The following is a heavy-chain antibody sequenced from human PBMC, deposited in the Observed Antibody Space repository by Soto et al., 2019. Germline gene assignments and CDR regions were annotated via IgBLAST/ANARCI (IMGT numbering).Heavy chain of an antibody. V-gene: IGHV3-73*01. CDR1: GFTFSGSA. CDR3: ASAMGGTRNALNI. Sequence: PGGSLRLSCAASGFTFSGSAMHWVRQASGKGLEWVGRIRSKANSYATAYDASVKGRFTISRDDSKNTAYLQMNSLRAEDTAVYYCASAMGGTRNALNIWGQGTMVTVSS. D-gene: IGHD6-19*01. CDR2: IRSKANSYAT. J-gene: IGHJ3*02.